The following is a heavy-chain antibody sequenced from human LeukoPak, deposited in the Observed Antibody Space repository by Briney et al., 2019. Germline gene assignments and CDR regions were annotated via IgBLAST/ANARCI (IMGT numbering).Heavy chain of an antibody. V-gene: IGHV1-46*01. CDR3: ARDGGQYCSSTSCYLDV. CDR1: GYTFTSYY. CDR2: INPSGGST. J-gene: IGHJ6*04. D-gene: IGHD2-2*01. Sequence: ASVKVSCKASGYTFTSYYMHWARQAPGQGLEWMGIINPSGGSTSYAQKFQGRVTMTRDMSTSTVYMELSSLRSEDTAVYYCARDGGQYCSSTSCYLDVWGKGTTVTVSS.